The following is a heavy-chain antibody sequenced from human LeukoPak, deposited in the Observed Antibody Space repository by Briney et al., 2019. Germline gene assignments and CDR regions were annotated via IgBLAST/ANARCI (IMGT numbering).Heavy chain of an antibody. CDR3: ARGDYDADY. V-gene: IGHV1-2*02. Sequence: ASVKVSCKASGQTFTGYYIHWVRQAPGQGLEWMGWINPNGGGTDYAQKFQGRVTMTRDTSISTAYMELSRLRSDDTAVYYCARGDYDADYWGQGTLVTVSS. CDR1: GQTFTGYY. CDR2: INPNGGGT. D-gene: IGHD5-12*01. J-gene: IGHJ4*02.